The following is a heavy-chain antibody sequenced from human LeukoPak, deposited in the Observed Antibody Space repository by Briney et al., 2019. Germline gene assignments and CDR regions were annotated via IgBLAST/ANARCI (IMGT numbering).Heavy chain of an antibody. CDR2: INPNSGGT. J-gene: IGHJ4*02. D-gene: IGHD3-22*01. CDR3: ATDLGYYDSSGYYFDY. V-gene: IGHV1/OR15-1*04. CDR1: GYIFTDYY. Sequence: ASVKVSCKASGYIFTDYYMHWVRQAPGQELGWMGRINPNSGGTNYAQKFQGRVTMTEDTSTDTAYMELSSLRSEDTAVYYCATDLGYYDSSGYYFDYWGQGTLVTVSS.